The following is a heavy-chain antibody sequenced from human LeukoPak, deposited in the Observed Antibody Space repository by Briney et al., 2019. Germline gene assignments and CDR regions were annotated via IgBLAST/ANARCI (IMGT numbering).Heavy chain of an antibody. D-gene: IGHD2-2*01. CDR3: ARGYCSSTSCADFDY. V-gene: IGHV3-7*01. CDR2: IKQDGSEK. CDR1: GFTFTSYW. J-gene: IGHJ4*02. Sequence: GGSLRLSCAASGFTFTSYWMSWVRQAPGKGLEWVANIKQDGSEKYYVDSVKGRFTISRDNAKNSLYLQMNSLRAEDTAVYYCARGYCSSTSCADFDYWGQGTLVTVSS.